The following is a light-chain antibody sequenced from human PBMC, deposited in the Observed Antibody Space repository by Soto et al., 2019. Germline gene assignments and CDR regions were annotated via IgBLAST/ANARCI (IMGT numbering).Light chain of an antibody. Sequence: DIQMTQSPSSVSASVGDRVTITCRASQGISSWLVWYQQKPGKAPKLLIYAASSSQSGVPSRFSGSESGTDFTPTTSSLQPEDFPTYYCKQANGFPPWTFGQGTKVKIK. V-gene: IGKV1-12*01. J-gene: IGKJ1*01. CDR1: QGISSW. CDR2: AAS. CDR3: KQANGFPPWT.